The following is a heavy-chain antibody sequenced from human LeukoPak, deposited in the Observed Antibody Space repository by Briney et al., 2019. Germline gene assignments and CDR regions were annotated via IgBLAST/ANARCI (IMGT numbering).Heavy chain of an antibody. D-gene: IGHD3-3*01. CDR3: ARDYDLVYYLDY. CDR2: ISSSSSYI. CDR1: GFTFSRYS. J-gene: IGHJ4*02. V-gene: IGHV3-21*01. Sequence: GGSLRLSCAASGFTFSRYSMNWVRQAPGEGLEWVSSISSSSSYIYYAHSVRGRFPISRDNAKHSLYLKMHSRSAGDAAVYFCARDYDLVYYLDYWGQGTLVT.